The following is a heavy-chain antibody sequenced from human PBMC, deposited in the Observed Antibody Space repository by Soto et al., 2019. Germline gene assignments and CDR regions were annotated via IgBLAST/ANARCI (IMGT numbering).Heavy chain of an antibody. Sequence: SLRLSCAASGFTFSSYAMHWVRQAPGKGLEWVAVISYDGSNKYYADSVKGRFTISRDNSKNTLYLQMNSLRAEDTAVYYCARGPGLNYDFWSGYPKDYYYGMDVWGQGTTVTVSS. V-gene: IGHV3-30-3*01. CDR3: ARGPGLNYDFWSGYPKDYYYGMDV. D-gene: IGHD3-3*01. CDR1: GFTFSSYA. CDR2: ISYDGSNK. J-gene: IGHJ6*02.